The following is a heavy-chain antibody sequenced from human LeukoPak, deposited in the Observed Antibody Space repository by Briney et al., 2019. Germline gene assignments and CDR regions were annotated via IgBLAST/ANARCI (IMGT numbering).Heavy chain of an antibody. Sequence: PGGSLTLPCAASEFAFSSYSMNWVRQAPGKGLEGVSYITNSSSIIYYADSVKGRFTISRDNAKNSLYLQMNSLRDEDTAVYYCVRGSGGNGYGYWGDFWGEGTLVTVSP. CDR3: VRGSGGNGYGYWGDF. J-gene: IGHJ4*02. D-gene: IGHD2-15*01. CDR2: ITNSSSII. V-gene: IGHV3-48*02. CDR1: EFAFSSYS.